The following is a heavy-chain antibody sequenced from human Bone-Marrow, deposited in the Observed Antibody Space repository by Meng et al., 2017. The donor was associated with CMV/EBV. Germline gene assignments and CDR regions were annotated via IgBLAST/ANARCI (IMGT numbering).Heavy chain of an antibody. CDR2: ITSNGGNT. J-gene: IGHJ3*02. D-gene: IGHD1/OR15-1a*01. CDR3: ARRGNSYACDI. CDR1: GFSFSTSP. Sequence: GESLKISCAASGFSFSTSPMHWVRQAPGKGLEYVSAITSNGGNTYYADSVKGRFTISRDNSKNTLYLQMGSLRAEDMAVYYCARRGNSYACDIWGQGKMVNV. V-gene: IGHV3-64*02.